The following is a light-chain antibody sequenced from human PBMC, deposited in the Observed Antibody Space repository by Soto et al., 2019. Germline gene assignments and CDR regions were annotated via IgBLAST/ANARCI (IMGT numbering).Light chain of an antibody. CDR2: DAS. V-gene: IGKV3-11*01. Sequence: EIVLTQSPATLSLSPGERATLSFMASQSVSSYLAWYQQKPGQAPRLLIYDASNRATGIPARFSGSGSGTDFTLTISSLEPEDFAVYYCQQRSNWITFGQGTRLEIK. J-gene: IGKJ5*01. CDR1: QSVSSY. CDR3: QQRSNWIT.